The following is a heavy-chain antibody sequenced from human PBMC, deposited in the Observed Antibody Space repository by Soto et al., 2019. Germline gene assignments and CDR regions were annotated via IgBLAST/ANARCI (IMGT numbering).Heavy chain of an antibody. J-gene: IGHJ6*02. D-gene: IGHD3-3*01. Sequence: GGSLRLSCAASGFTFSSYAMHWVRQAPGKGLEWVAVISYDGSNKYYADSVKGRFTISRDNSKNTLYLQMNSLRAEDTAVYYCARDNSPFFWSGYPPVYYYYGMDVWGQGTTVTVAS. V-gene: IGHV3-30-3*01. CDR2: ISYDGSNK. CDR3: ARDNSPFFWSGYPPVYYYYGMDV. CDR1: GFTFSSYA.